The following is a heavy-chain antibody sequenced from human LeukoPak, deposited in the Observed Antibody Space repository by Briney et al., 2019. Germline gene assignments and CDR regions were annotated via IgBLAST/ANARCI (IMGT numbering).Heavy chain of an antibody. Sequence: EGSLRLSCAASGFTFSSYSMNWVRQAPGKGLEWVSSISPSSTYIYYADSMKGRFTISRDNAKNSLYLQMNSLRAEDTAVYYCVRDSVWRGPPIAVAGTDFWGRGTLVTVSS. CDR3: VRDSVWRGPPIAVAGTDF. CDR2: ISPSSTYI. CDR1: GFTFSSYS. J-gene: IGHJ4*02. V-gene: IGHV3-21*01. D-gene: IGHD6-19*01.